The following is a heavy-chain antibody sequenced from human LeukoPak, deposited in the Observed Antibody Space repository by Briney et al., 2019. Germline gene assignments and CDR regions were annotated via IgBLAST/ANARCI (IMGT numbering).Heavy chain of an antibody. CDR2: ISYDGSNK. D-gene: IGHD3/OR15-3a*01. J-gene: IGHJ4*02. V-gene: IGHV3-30*04. CDR1: GFTFSSYA. Sequence: GRSLRLSCAASGFTFSSYAMHWVRQAPGKGLEWVAVISYDGSNKYYADSVKGRFTISRDNSKNTLYLQMNSLRAEDTAVYYCARDGGGAPVFVLVQSYFDYWGQGTLVTVSS. CDR3: ARDGGGAPVFVLVQSYFDY.